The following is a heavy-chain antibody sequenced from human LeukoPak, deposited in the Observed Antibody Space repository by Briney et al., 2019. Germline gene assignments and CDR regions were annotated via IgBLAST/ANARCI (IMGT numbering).Heavy chain of an antibody. D-gene: IGHD6-19*01. J-gene: IGHJ4*02. V-gene: IGHV3-21*01. CDR3: AGVGYSSGWYFDY. CDR2: ISSTSSYI. CDR1: GFTFSTYS. Sequence: GGSLRLSCAASGFTFSTYSMNWVRQAPGKGLEWVSSISSTSSYIYYADSVKGRFTISRDNAQKSLYLQMSSLRAEDTAVYYCAGVGYSSGWYFDYWGQGTLVTVSS.